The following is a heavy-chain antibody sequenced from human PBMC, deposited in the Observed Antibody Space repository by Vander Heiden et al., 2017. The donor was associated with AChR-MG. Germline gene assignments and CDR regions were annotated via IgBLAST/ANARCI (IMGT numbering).Heavy chain of an antibody. J-gene: IGHJ4*02. CDR2: IYYSGST. V-gene: IGHV4-39*01. CDR3: ARHGYRLGGFDY. D-gene: IGHD3-16*01. Sequence: PGLVKPSETLSLTCTVSGGSISSSSYYWGWIRQPPGKGLEWIGSIYYSGSTYYNPALKSRVTISVDTSKNQFSLKLRSVTAADTAVYYCARHGYRLGGFDYWGQGTLVTVSS. CDR1: GGSISSSSYY.